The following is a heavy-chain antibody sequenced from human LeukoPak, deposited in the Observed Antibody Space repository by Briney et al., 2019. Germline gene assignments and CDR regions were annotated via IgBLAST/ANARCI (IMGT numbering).Heavy chain of an antibody. D-gene: IGHD3-22*01. CDR1: GYTFTGYY. CDR3: ASMDYYDSSGYIVDY. J-gene: IGHJ4*02. V-gene: IGHV1-2*02. Sequence: ASVKVSCKASGYTFTGYYMHWVRQAPGQGLEWMGWINPNSGGTNYAQKFQGRVTMTRDTSISTAYMELSRLRSDDTAVYYCASMDYYDSSGYIVDYWGQGTLVTVSS. CDR2: INPNSGGT.